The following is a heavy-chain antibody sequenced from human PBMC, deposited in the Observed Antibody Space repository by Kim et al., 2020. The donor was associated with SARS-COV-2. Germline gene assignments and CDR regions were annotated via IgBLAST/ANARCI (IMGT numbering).Heavy chain of an antibody. J-gene: IGHJ4*02. Sequence: YVKSRFPITRDNSKNTQYLQMNSLRAEDTAVYYCAKDAVYCSSTSCALDYWGQGTLVTVSS. D-gene: IGHD2-2*01. CDR3: AKDAVYCSSTSCALDY. V-gene: IGHV3-23*01.